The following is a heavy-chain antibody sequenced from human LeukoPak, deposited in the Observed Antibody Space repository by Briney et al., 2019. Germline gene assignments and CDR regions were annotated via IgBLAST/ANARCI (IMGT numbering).Heavy chain of an antibody. Sequence: SETLSLTCTVSGGSISSYYWSWIRQPPGKGLEWIGYIYYSGSTNYNPSLKSRVTISVDTSKNQFSLKLSSVTAADTAVYYCARDRTEGYCSSTSCYRPYYYYYMDVWGKGTTVTVSS. V-gene: IGHV4-59*01. CDR2: IYYSGST. CDR3: ARDRTEGYCSSTSCYRPYYYYYMDV. D-gene: IGHD2-2*01. J-gene: IGHJ6*03. CDR1: GGSISSYY.